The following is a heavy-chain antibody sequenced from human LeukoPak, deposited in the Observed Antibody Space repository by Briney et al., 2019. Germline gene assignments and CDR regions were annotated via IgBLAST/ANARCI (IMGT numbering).Heavy chain of an antibody. V-gene: IGHV4-34*01. J-gene: IGHJ5*02. CDR2: INHSGST. CDR3: ARGRSYGYFGGNWFDP. D-gene: IGHD5-18*01. Sequence: KPSETLSLTCAVYGGSFSGYYWSWIRQPPGKGLEWIGEINHSGSTNYNPSLKSRVTISVDTSKNQFSLKLSSVTAADTAVYYCARGRSYGYFGGNWFDPWGQGTLVTVSS. CDR1: GGSFSGYY.